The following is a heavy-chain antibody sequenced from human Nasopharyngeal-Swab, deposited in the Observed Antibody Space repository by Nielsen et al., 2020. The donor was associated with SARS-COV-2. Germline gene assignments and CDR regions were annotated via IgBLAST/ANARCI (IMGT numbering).Heavy chain of an antibody. Sequence: GESLKISCAASGFTFSSYLVRWFRQAPGKGLQWVASIKEDGTYRTHADSVRGRFTISRDNAKNSLYLQMNSLRAEDTAVYYCVRDSSWAFDSWGQGTLVTVSS. V-gene: IGHV3-7*01. J-gene: IGHJ4*02. CDR2: IKEDGTYR. CDR1: GFTFSSYL. D-gene: IGHD7-27*01. CDR3: VRDSSWAFDS.